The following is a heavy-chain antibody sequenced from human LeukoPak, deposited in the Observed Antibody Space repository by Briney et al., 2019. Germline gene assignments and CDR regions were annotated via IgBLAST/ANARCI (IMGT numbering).Heavy chain of an antibody. CDR3: ARDGGSKVPVPGLPAYYFDY. V-gene: IGHV1-69*01. J-gene: IGHJ4*02. D-gene: IGHD2-2*01. Sequence: ASVKVSCKASGGTFSSYAISWVRQAPGQGLEWMGGIIPIFGTANYAQKFQGRVTITADESTSTAYVELSSLRSEDTAVYYCARDGGSKVPVPGLPAYYFDYWGQGTLVTVSS. CDR1: GGTFSSYA. CDR2: IIPIFGTA.